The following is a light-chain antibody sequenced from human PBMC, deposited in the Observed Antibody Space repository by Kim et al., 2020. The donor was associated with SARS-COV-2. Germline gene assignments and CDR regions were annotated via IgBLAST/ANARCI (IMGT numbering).Light chain of an antibody. Sequence: EIVLTQSPATLSLSPGDRATLSCRASQSVSTYLAWYQHKPGQAPRLHIYDASHRATGIPARFSASESGTDFTLTISSLEPEDFAVYYWQKRSSWYTFGQGTKLEI. CDR1: QSVSTY. V-gene: IGKV3-11*01. CDR2: DAS. J-gene: IGKJ2*01. CDR3: QKRSSWYT.